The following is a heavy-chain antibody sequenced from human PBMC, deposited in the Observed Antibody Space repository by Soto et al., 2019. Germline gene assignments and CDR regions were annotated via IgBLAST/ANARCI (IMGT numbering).Heavy chain of an antibody. CDR2: IIPIFGTA. Sequence: SVKVSCKASGDTFSSYAISRVRQAPGQGLEWMGGIIPIFGTANYAQKFQGRVTITADESTSTAYMELSSLRSEDTAVYYCASPHKAGNYYDSSGPFDYWGQGTLVTVSX. D-gene: IGHD3-22*01. CDR1: GDTFSSYA. J-gene: IGHJ4*02. CDR3: ASPHKAGNYYDSSGPFDY. V-gene: IGHV1-69*13.